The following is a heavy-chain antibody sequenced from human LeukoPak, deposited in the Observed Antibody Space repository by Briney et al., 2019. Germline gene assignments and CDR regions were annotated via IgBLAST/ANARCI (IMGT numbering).Heavy chain of an antibody. Sequence: PGGSLRLSCAASGFTFSTFAMHWVRQAPGKGLEWVAIISYDGSNKHYADSVKGRFTISRDNAKNSLYLQMNSLRAEDTAVYYCARDVVGVSFFDYWGQGTLVTVSS. CDR3: ARDVVGVSFFDY. V-gene: IGHV3-30*03. CDR1: GFTFSTFA. CDR2: ISYDGSNK. J-gene: IGHJ4*02. D-gene: IGHD2-2*01.